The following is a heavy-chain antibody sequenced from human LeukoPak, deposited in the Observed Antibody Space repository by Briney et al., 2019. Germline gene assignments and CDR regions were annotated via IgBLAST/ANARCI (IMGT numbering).Heavy chain of an antibody. CDR3: ARHEPGDIVVVVGYMDV. J-gene: IGHJ6*03. Sequence: PSETLSLTCAVYGGSFSGYYWSWLRQPPGKGLEWIGEINHSGSTNYNPSLKSRVTISVDTSKNQFSLKLSSVTAADTAVYYCARHEPGDIVVVVGYMDVWGKGTTVTISS. CDR2: INHSGST. D-gene: IGHD2-15*01. CDR1: GGSFSGYY. V-gene: IGHV4-34*01.